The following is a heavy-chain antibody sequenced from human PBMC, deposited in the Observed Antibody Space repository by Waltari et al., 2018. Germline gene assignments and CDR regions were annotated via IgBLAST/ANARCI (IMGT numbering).Heavy chain of an antibody. CDR2: IIPILGIA. J-gene: IGHJ4*02. D-gene: IGHD3-3*01. CDR1: GGTFSSYT. Sequence: QVQLVQSGAEVKKPGSSVKVSCKASGGTFSSYTISWVRQAPGQGLEWMGRIIPILGIANYGQKFQGRVTITADKSTSTAYMELSSLRSEDTAVYYCARDPDYDFWSGYYGYWGQGTLVTVSS. V-gene: IGHV1-69*08. CDR3: ARDPDYDFWSGYYGY.